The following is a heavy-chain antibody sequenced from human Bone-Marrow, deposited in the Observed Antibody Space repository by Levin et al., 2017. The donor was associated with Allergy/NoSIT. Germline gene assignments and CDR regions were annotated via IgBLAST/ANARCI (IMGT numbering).Heavy chain of an antibody. CDR2: FKGKTDGGTT. J-gene: IGHJ6*02. Sequence: GGSLRLSCAASGFTLKTYSMNWIRQAPGKGLEWVGRFKGKTDGGTTDYAAPVKGRFTISRDDSKNMLYLQMNSLKTEDTAVYYCSTVRYCTSGVCYARYYYYYGMDVWGQGTTVTVSS. CDR1: GFTLKTYS. V-gene: IGHV3-15*07. D-gene: IGHD2-8*01. CDR3: STVRYCTSGVCYARYYYYYGMDV.